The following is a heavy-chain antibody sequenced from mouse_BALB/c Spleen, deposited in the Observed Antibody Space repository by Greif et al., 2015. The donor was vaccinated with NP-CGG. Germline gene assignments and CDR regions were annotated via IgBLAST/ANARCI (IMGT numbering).Heavy chain of an antibody. Sequence: VQLQQSGPELVKPGASVKMSCKASGYTFTSYVMHWVKQKPGQGLEWIGYINPYNDGTKYNEKFKGKATLTSDKSSSTAYMELSSLTSDDSAVYYCARLEDRYAMDYWGQGTSVTVSS. V-gene: IGHV1-14*01. CDR2: INPYNDGT. J-gene: IGHJ4*01. CDR1: GYTFTSYV. CDR3: ARLEDRYAMDY.